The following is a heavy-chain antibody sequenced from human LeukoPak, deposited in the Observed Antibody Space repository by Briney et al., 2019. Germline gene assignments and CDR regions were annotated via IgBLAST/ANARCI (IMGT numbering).Heavy chain of an antibody. Sequence: GGSLRLSCAASGFTFSSYEMNWVRQAPGKGLEWVSYISSSGSTIYYADSVKGRFTISRDNAKNPLYLQMNSLRAEDTAVYYCARDLSGTPDPRSPDYFDYWGQGTLVTVSS. CDR2: ISSSGSTI. D-gene: IGHD1-1*01. V-gene: IGHV3-48*03. J-gene: IGHJ4*02. CDR1: GFTFSSYE. CDR3: ARDLSGTPDPRSPDYFDY.